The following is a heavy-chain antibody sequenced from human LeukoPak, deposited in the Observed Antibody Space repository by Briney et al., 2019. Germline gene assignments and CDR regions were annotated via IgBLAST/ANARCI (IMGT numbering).Heavy chain of an antibody. Sequence: GALELFRWAFGFHFNSLWNEWGRQVPGKGPEGGAVFWYDGSNKFYSASVKGRFTISRDNSKNTLYLQMNGLRAGDTAVYYCARGWGSGIYASAFDVWGQGTMVTVSS. J-gene: IGHJ3*01. CDR2: FWYDGSNK. CDR3: ARGWGSGIYASAFDV. D-gene: IGHD2-15*01. V-gene: IGHV3-33*01. CDR1: GFHFNSLW.